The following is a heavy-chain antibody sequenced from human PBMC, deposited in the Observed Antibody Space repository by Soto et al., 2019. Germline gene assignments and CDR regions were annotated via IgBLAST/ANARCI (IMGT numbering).Heavy chain of an antibody. V-gene: IGHV4-31*03. CDR2: IYYSGST. J-gene: IGHJ5*02. CDR3: ATERDGVGATQWGSSNWFDP. CDR1: GGSISSGGYY. Sequence: SETLSLTCTVSGGSISSGGYYWSWIRQHPGKGLEWIGYIYYSGSTYYNPSLKSRVTISVDTSKNQFSLKLSSVTAADTAVYYCATERDGVGATQWGSSNWFDPWGQGTLVTVSS. D-gene: IGHD1-26*01.